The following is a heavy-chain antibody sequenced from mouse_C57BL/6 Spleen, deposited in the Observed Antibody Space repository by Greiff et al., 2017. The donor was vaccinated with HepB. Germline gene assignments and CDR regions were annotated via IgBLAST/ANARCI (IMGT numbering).Heavy chain of an antibody. CDR3: APQTAQAYYFDY. CDR1: GYTFTSYW. Sequence: QVQLQQPGAELVKPGASVKVSCKASGYTFTSYWMHWVKQRPGQGLEWIGRIPPSDSDTNYNQKFKGKATLTVDKSSSTAYMQLSSLTSEDSAVYYCAPQTAQAYYFDYWGQGTTLTVSS. J-gene: IGHJ2*01. CDR2: IPPSDSDT. V-gene: IGHV1-74*01. D-gene: IGHD3-2*02.